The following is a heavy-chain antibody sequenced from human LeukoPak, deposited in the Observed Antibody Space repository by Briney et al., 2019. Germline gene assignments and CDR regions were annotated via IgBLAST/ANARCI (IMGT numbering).Heavy chain of an antibody. D-gene: IGHD5-12*01. V-gene: IGHV3-11*01. J-gene: IGHJ6*02. CDR3: ARDLGWLRGSYYYYGMDV. CDR2: ISSSGSTI. CDR1: GFTFSDYY. Sequence: GGSLRLSCAASGFTFSDYYMSWIPHAPGKALEGVSYISSSGSTIYYADSVKGRFTISRDNAKNSLYLQMNSLRAEDTAVYYCARDLGWLRGSYYYYGMDVWGQGTTVTVSS.